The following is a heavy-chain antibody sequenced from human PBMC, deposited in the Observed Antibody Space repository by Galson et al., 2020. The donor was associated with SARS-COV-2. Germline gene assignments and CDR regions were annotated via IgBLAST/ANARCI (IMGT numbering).Heavy chain of an antibody. CDR3: ARARGGYFDY. Sequence: GESLKISCADSGFTVRNNYMTWVRQAPGKGLEWVSFIFPGGTTYYADSVKGRFTISRDNSKNTLYLQMNSLRAEDTAMYFCARARGGYFDYWGQATLVTVSS. D-gene: IGHD1-26*01. J-gene: IGHJ4*02. V-gene: IGHV3-53*01. CDR1: GFTVRNNY. CDR2: IFPGGTT.